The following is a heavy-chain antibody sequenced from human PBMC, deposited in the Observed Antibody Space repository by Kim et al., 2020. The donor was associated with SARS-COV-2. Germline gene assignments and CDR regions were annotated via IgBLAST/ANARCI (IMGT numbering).Heavy chain of an antibody. D-gene: IGHD3-22*01. CDR1: GFTFSSYA. CDR2: ISGSGGST. Sequence: GGSLRLSCAASGFTFSSYAMSWVRQAPGKGLEWVSAISGSGGSTYYADSVKGRFTISRDNSKNTLYLQMNSLRAEDTAVYYCAKLLHAITMIVVVITTYYDAFDIWGQGTMVTVSS. J-gene: IGHJ3*02. V-gene: IGHV3-23*01. CDR3: AKLLHAITMIVVVITTYYDAFDI.